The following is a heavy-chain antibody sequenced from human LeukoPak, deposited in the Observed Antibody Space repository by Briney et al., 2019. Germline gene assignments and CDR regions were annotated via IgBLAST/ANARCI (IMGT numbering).Heavy chain of an antibody. CDR2: IYPGDSDT. Sequence: KHGESLKISCKGSGYSFTGYWIGWVRQMPGKGLEWMGIIYPGDSDTRYSPSFQGQVTISADKSISTAYLQWSSLKASDTAMYYCGLHYYGSGSRYYYGMDVWGQGTTVTVPS. J-gene: IGHJ6*02. D-gene: IGHD3-10*01. CDR3: GLHYYGSGSRYYYGMDV. CDR1: GYSFTGYW. V-gene: IGHV5-51*01.